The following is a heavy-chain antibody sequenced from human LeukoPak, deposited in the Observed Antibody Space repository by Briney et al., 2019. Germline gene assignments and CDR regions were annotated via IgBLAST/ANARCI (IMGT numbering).Heavy chain of an antibody. J-gene: IGHJ4*02. CDR3: TRNTVTVHFDY. CDR2: IRSKAFGGTP. CDR1: AFTFADYA. V-gene: IGHV3-49*03. Sequence: GGSLRLSCSASAFTFADYAVSWFRQAPGKGLEWVGFIRSKAFGGTPEYAASVRGRFTISRDDSKSIAYLQMNSLKTEDTAVYYCTRNTVTVHFDYWSQGTLVTVSS. D-gene: IGHD4-17*01.